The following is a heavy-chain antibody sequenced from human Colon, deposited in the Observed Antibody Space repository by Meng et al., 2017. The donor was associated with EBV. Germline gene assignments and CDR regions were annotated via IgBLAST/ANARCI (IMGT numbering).Heavy chain of an antibody. CDR1: GGSISSGGYY. V-gene: IGHV4-31*03. D-gene: IGHD5-24*01. CDR3: ARGPSRWLQFSFDY. CDR2: IYYSGST. J-gene: IGHJ4*02. Sequence: PRRVKPSQTLPLTRTVSGGSISSGGYYWSWIRQHPGKGLEWIGYIYYSGSTYYNPSLKSRVTISIDTSKNQFSLKLSSVTAADTAVYYCARGPSRWLQFSFDYWGQGTLVTVSS.